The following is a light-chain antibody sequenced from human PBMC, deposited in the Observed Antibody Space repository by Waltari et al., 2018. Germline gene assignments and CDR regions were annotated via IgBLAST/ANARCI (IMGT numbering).Light chain of an antibody. V-gene: IGLV2-14*03. CDR2: DVS. CDR1: SSDIGNYNY. Sequence: HSALTQPASVSGSPGPSIPISCTGSSSDIGNYNYVSWYQQHPGKAPKLMIFDVSNRPSGVSNRFSGSKSGNTASLTISGLQAEDEADYYCSSYISSDTLELFGGGTSLTVL. J-gene: IGLJ2*01. CDR3: SSYISSDTLEL.